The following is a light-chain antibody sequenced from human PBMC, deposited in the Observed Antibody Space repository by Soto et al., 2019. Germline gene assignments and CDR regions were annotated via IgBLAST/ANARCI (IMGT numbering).Light chain of an antibody. Sequence: QSVLTQPPSVSGAPGQRVTISCTGTISNIGAGYDVHWYQQLPGTAPKLLIYGFTTRPSGVPDRFSGSKSGASASLAITGLQAEDEADYYCQSYDSSLTSYVFGSGTKVTVL. CDR3: QSYDSSLTSYV. V-gene: IGLV1-40*01. CDR1: ISNIGAGYD. J-gene: IGLJ1*01. CDR2: GFT.